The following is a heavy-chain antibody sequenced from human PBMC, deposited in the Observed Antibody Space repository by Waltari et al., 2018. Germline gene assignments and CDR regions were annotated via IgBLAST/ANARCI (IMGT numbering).Heavy chain of an antibody. J-gene: IGHJ3*02. CDR2: IYHSGST. CDR3: ALYEVRGVIRGNAFDI. V-gene: IGHV4-4*02. CDR1: GGSISSRNW. D-gene: IGHD3-10*01. Sequence: QVQLQESGPGLVKPSGTLSLTCAVSGGSISSRNWWSWVSQPPGKGLEWIGEIYHSGSTNYNPSLKSRVTISVDKSKNQCSLKLSSVTAADTAVYYCALYEVRGVIRGNAFDIWGQGTMVTVSS.